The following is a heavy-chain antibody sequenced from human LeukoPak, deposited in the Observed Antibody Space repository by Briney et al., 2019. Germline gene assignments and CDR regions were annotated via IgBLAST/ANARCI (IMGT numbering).Heavy chain of an antibody. J-gene: IGHJ6*02. CDR1: RFIFSGYG. CDR3: ARDYSLWFGAYGMDV. CDR2: IWYDGTEK. D-gene: IGHD3-10*01. Sequence: GGSLRLSCAAPRFIFSGYGMHWVRQAPGKGLEWVAVIWYDGTEKYYGESVKGRFSISRDNSKNTLYLQMNSLRAEDTAVYYCARDYSLWFGAYGMDVWGQGTTVTVSS. V-gene: IGHV3-33*01.